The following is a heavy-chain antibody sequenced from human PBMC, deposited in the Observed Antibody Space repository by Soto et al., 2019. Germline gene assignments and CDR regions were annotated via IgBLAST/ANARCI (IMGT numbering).Heavy chain of an antibody. D-gene: IGHD3-22*01. J-gene: IGHJ6*02. CDR2: ISYDGSNK. Sequence: QVQLVESGGGVVQPGRSLRLSCAASGFTFSSYGMHWVRQAPGKGLEWVAVISYDGSNKYYADSVKGRFTISRDNSKNTLYLQMNSLRAEDTAVYYCAKDYASSGYDYYGMDVWGQGTTVTVSS. CDR3: AKDYASSGYDYYGMDV. CDR1: GFTFSSYG. V-gene: IGHV3-30*18.